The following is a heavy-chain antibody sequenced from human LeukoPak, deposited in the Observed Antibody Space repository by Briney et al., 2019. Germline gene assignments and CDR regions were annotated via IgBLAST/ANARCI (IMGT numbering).Heavy chain of an antibody. Sequence: PGGSLRLSCAASGFTFSSYSMNWVRQAPGKGLEWVSYISSSSSTIYYADSVKGRFTISRDNAKNSLYLQMNSLRAEDTAVYYCASLPRGYSYGWYTRDAFDIWGQGTMVTVSS. CDR1: GFTFSSYS. V-gene: IGHV3-48*01. CDR2: ISSSSSTI. J-gene: IGHJ3*02. CDR3: ASLPRGYSYGWYTRDAFDI. D-gene: IGHD5-18*01.